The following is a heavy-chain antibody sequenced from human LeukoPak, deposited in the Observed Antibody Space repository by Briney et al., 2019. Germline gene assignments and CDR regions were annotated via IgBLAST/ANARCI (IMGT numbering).Heavy chain of an antibody. CDR2: TYSGGTI. D-gene: IGHD5-24*01. CDR3: ARGLEMATITGDYYYGMDV. CDR1: GFTVRSNY. J-gene: IGHJ6*02. Sequence: GGSLRLSCAASGFTVRSNYMSWVRQAPGKGLEWVSVTYSGGTIYNADSVKGRFTISRDNSKDTLYLQMSSLRGEDTAVYYCARGLEMATITGDYYYGMDVWGQGTTVTVSS. V-gene: IGHV3-66*01.